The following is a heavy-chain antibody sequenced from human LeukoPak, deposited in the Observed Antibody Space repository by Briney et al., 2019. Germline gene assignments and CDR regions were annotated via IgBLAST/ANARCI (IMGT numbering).Heavy chain of an antibody. Sequence: SETLSLTCTVSGGSLSSSSYYWGWIRQPPGKGLEWIGSIYYSGSTYYNPSLKSRVTISVDTSKNQFSLKLSSVTAADTAVYYCATQGIVVVPAAKGHFDYWGQGTLVTVSS. V-gene: IGHV4-39*01. CDR2: IYYSGST. J-gene: IGHJ4*02. CDR3: ATQGIVVVPAAKGHFDY. D-gene: IGHD2-2*01. CDR1: GGSLSSSSYY.